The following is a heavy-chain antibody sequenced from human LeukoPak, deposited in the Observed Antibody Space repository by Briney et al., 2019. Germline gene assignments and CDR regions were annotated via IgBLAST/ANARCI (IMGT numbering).Heavy chain of an antibody. CDR1: GFTFSSYW. D-gene: IGHD3-22*01. Sequence: GGSLRLSCAASGFTFSSYWMSWVRQAPGKGLEWVANIKQDGSEKYYVDSVKGRFTISRDNAKNSLYLQMNSLRAEDTAVYYCARGPITMIVNYYFDYWGQGTLVTVSS. V-gene: IGHV3-7*01. J-gene: IGHJ4*02. CDR3: ARGPITMIVNYYFDY. CDR2: IKQDGSEK.